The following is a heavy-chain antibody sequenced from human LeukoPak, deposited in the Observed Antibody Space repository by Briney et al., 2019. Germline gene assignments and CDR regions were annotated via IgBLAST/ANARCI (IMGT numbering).Heavy chain of an antibody. J-gene: IGHJ4*02. CDR3: ARDDGDYLVDY. V-gene: IGHV1-69*13. CDR1: GGTFSSYA. D-gene: IGHD4-17*01. Sequence: VRVSCKASGGTFSSYASSWVRQAPGQGGEWMGGIIPIFGTANYAQKFQGRVTITADESTSTAYMELSSLRSEDTAVYYCARDDGDYLVDYWGQGTLVTVSS. CDR2: IIPIFGTA.